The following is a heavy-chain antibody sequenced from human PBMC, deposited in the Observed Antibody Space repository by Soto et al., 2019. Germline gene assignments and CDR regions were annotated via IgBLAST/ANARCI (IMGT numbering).Heavy chain of an antibody. Sequence: PGGSLRLSCAASGFTFSSYSMNWVRQAPGKGLEWVSYISSSSTIYYADSVKGRFTISRDNAKNSLYLQMNSLRDEDTAVYYCARWGAVAGNIDYWGQGTLVTVSS. CDR3: ARWGAVAGNIDY. CDR1: GFTFSSYS. D-gene: IGHD6-19*01. J-gene: IGHJ4*02. CDR2: ISSSSTI. V-gene: IGHV3-48*02.